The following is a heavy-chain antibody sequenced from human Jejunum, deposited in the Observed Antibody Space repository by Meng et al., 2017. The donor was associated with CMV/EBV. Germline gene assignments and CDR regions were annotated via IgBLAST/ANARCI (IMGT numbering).Heavy chain of an antibody. D-gene: IGHD1-26*01. CDR1: GGSISSYY. CDR3: ARSLLGRSDLFDY. CDR2: IYYSGST. J-gene: IGHJ4*01. V-gene: IGHV4-59*01. Sequence: CSGAGGSISSYYWSWGRQPPGKGLEWIGYIYYSGSTNYNPSLKSRVTISVDTSKNQFSLNLSSVTAADTAVYYCARSLLGRSDLFDYWGQGTLVTVSS.